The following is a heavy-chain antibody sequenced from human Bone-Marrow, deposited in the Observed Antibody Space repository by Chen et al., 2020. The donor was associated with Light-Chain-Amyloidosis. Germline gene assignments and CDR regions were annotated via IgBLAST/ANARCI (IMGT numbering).Heavy chain of an antibody. V-gene: IGHV3-53*01. CDR3: ACALRYCVGDSWPNY. J-gene: IGHJ4*02. CDR1: GFTVSNAY. D-gene: IGHD2-21*01. CDR2: IYSGGTT. Sequence: EVQLVESGGRLVQPGGSLNLSCAVSGFTVSNAYMGWILQTPGKGLEWVSFIYSGGTTVYADSVKGRFTIFRDNFENNIFLQLSSLRVDETAMYCCACALRYCVGDSWPNYWGPGTLVTVSS.